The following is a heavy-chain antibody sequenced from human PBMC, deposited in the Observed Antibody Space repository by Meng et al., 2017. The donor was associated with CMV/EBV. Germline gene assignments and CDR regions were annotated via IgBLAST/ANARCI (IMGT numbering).Heavy chain of an antibody. Sequence: GESLKISCAASGFTFSNAWMSWVRQAPGKGLEWVGRIKSKTDGGTTDYAAPVKGRFTISRDDSKNMLYLQMNSLKTEDTAVYYCTTGGDYDFWDFDYWGQGTLVTVSS. J-gene: IGHJ4*02. CDR1: GFTFSNAW. CDR2: IKSKTDGGTT. CDR3: TTGGDYDFWDFDY. D-gene: IGHD3-3*01. V-gene: IGHV3-15*01.